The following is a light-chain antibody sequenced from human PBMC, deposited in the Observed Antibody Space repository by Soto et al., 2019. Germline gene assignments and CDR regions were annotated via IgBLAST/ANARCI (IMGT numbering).Light chain of an antibody. CDR1: SSDVGSYNL. CDR2: EVT. V-gene: IGLV2-23*02. Sequence: QSALTQPASVSGSPGQSITISCTGTSSDVGSYNLVSWYQQHPDKAPKLLISEVTKGPSGVSSRFSGSKSGNTASLTISGLQAEDEADYYCCSYAGGSTDVFGTGTKVTVL. J-gene: IGLJ1*01. CDR3: CSYAGGSTDV.